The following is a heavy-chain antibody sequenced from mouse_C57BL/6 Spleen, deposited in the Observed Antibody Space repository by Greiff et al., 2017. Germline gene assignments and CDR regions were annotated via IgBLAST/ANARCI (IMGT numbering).Heavy chain of an antibody. J-gene: IGHJ4*01. CDR3: DRAQYSGYRRYAMDY. V-gene: IGHV2-6*03. Sequence: VKLVESGPGLVAPSQCLSITCTASGFTLTSYGVPWVRQPPGKGLEWLVVIWSDGSTTYNSELISSLSISTDNSKCQVFLKMNSRRTDDKDMYYYDRAQYSGYRRYAMDYWGQGTSVTVSS. D-gene: IGHD1-1*01. CDR2: IWSDGST. CDR1: GFTLTSYG.